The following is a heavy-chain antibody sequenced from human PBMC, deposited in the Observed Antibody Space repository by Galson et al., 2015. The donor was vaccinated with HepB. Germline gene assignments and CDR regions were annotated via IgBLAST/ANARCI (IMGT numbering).Heavy chain of an antibody. CDR3: ASGLSELIFDWLLYGFDY. CDR2: ISSSSSYI. CDR1: GFTFSSYS. V-gene: IGHV3-21*01. J-gene: IGHJ4*02. Sequence: SLRLSCAASGFTFSSYSMNWVRQAPGKGLERVSSISSSSSYIYYADSVKGRFTISRDNAKNSLYLQMNSLRAEDTAVYYCASGLSELIFDWLLYGFDYWGQGTLVTVSS. D-gene: IGHD3-9*01.